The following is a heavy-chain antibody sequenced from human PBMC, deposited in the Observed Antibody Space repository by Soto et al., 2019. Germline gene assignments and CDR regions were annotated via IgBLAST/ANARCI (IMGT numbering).Heavy chain of an antibody. D-gene: IGHD1-26*01. CDR3: ARVIMSSYSGNYPPRYYFDY. Sequence: ASVKVSCKASGYTFTSYYTHWVRQAPGQGLEWVGIINPSGGSTRNAQKFQDRVTMTRDTSTRTVYMELSSLRSADTAIYYCARVIMSSYSGNYPPRYYFDYWGQGTLVTV. CDR2: INPSGGST. J-gene: IGHJ4*02. CDR1: GYTFTSYY. V-gene: IGHV1-46*01.